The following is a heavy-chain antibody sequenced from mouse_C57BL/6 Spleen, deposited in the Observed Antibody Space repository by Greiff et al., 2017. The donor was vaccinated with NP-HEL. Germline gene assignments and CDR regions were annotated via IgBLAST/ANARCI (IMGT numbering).Heavy chain of an antibody. CDR3: ARGGKGNLVDY. D-gene: IGHD1-1*02. J-gene: IGHJ2*01. V-gene: IGHV1-59*01. CDR1: GYTFTSYW. CDR2: IDPSDSYT. Sequence: QVQLQQPGAELVRPGTSVKLSCKASGYTFTSYWMHWVKQRPGQGLEWIGVIDPSDSYTNYNQKFKGKATLTVDTSSSTAYMQLSSLTSEDSAVYYCARGGKGNLVDYWGQGTTLTVSS.